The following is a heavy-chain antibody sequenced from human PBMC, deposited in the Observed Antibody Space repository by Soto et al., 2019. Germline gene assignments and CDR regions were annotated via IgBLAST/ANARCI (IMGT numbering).Heavy chain of an antibody. CDR2: TYWDDDK. Sequence: SGPTLVKPTQTLTLTCTFSGFPLSTSGVGVGWIRQPPGKALEWLALTYWDDDKRYSPSLKSRLTITKDTSKNQVVLTMTNMDPVDTATYYCAHRLGSSGGYGGGFFDYWGQGTLVTVSS. D-gene: IGHD6-19*01. CDR3: AHRLGSSGGYGGGFFDY. J-gene: IGHJ4*02. CDR1: GFPLSTSGVG. V-gene: IGHV2-5*02.